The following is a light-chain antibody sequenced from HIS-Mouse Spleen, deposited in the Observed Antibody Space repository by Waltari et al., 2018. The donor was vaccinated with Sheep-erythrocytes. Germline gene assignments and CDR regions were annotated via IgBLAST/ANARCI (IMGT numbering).Light chain of an antibody. CDR2: DVS. V-gene: IGLV2-11*01. CDR3: CSYAGSYNHV. J-gene: IGLJ1*01. CDR1: SSDVGGYNY. Sequence: QSALTQPASVSGSPGQSITISCPGTSSDVGGYNYVSWYQQHPGKAPKPMIYDVSKRPSGVPDRLSCSKSGNTASLTISGLQAEDEADYYCCSYAGSYNHVFATGTKVTVL.